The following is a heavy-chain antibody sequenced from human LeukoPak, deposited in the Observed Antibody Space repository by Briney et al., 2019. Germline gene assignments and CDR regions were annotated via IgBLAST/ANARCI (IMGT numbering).Heavy chain of an antibody. J-gene: IGHJ1*01. V-gene: IGHV3-74*01. CDR1: GFTFSSFW. CDR3: ARAPSEIGGYYPEYFRH. D-gene: IGHD3-22*01. CDR2: IKSGGST. Sequence: GGSLRLSCAASGFTFSSFWMHWVRQAPGKGLVWVSRIKSGGSTNYADSVKGRFTISRDNARNTVSLQMNSLRVEDTGVYYCARAPSEIGGYYPEYFRHWGQGTLVTISS.